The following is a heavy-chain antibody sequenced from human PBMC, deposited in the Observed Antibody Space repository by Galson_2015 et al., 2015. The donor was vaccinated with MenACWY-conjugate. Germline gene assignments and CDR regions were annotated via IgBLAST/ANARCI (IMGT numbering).Heavy chain of an antibody. CDR1: GFAFSGYA. CDR2: IWYDGTNK. V-gene: IGHV3-33*01. D-gene: IGHD4/OR15-4a*01. J-gene: IGHJ4*02. Sequence: SLRLSCAASGFAFSGYAVHWVRQPPGKGLEWVAIIWYDGTNKYYADSVKGRFTISRDNSKNTLYLQMNSLRAEDTAVYYCARDLTSGYFDYWGQGTLVAVSA. CDR3: ARDLTSGYFDY.